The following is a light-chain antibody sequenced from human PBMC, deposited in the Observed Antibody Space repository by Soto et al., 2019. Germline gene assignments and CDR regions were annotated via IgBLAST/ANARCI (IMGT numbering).Light chain of an antibody. Sequence: DIQMTLSPSFVSAAVGDRVTLACRASQDISNLLAWYQQKPGKAPTLLIYATSNLQRGVPSRFSGSGSGTDFTLTISGLQPEDFATYYCQQASSFPRTFGQGTKVDI. CDR3: QQASSFPRT. CDR1: QDISNL. CDR2: ATS. J-gene: IGKJ1*01. V-gene: IGKV1-12*01.